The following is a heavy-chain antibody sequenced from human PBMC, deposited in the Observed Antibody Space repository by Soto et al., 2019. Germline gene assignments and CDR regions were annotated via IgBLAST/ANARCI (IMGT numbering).Heavy chain of an antibody. Sequence: QVQLVQSGAEVKKPGSSVKVSCKASGGTFSSYTISWVRQAPGQGLEWMGRIIPILGIANYAQKFQGRVTITADKSTSTADMELSSLRSEDTAVYYCARGGYGEGYYYYYGMDVWGQGTTVTVSS. D-gene: IGHD4-17*01. CDR3: ARGGYGEGYYYYYGMDV. V-gene: IGHV1-69*02. J-gene: IGHJ6*02. CDR1: GGTFSSYT. CDR2: IIPILGIA.